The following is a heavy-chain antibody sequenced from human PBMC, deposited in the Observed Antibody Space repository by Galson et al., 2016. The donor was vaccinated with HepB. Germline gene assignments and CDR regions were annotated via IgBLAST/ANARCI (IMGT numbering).Heavy chain of an antibody. CDR1: GGSISSNSYY. CDR2: IYYSGST. CDR3: ARHLWVAGPGYYYYYGMDV. J-gene: IGHJ6*02. V-gene: IGHV4-39*01. Sequence: SETLSLTCTVSGGSISSNSYYWGWIRQPPGKGLEWIGSIYYSGSTYYNPSLKSRVTISADTSKNQFSLKLSSATAADTALYYCARHLWVAGPGYYYYYGMDVWSQGTTVTVSS. D-gene: IGHD6-19*01.